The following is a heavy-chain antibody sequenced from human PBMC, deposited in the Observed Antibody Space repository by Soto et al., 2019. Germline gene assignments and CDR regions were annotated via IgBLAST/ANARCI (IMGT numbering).Heavy chain of an antibody. D-gene: IGHD3-22*01. J-gene: IGHJ6*03. CDR2: INHRGGA. CDR1: GGSFSGYY. V-gene: IGHV4-34*01. Sequence: NPSETLSLTCAVYGGSFSGYYWSWIRQPPGKGLEWIGEINHRGGATYSPSLKSRVTISVDTAKDQFSLRLTSLTAADTAVYFCARGGWGISSTPYYDNYYYMDIWGKGTTVTVSS. CDR3: ARGGWGISSTPYYDNYYYMDI.